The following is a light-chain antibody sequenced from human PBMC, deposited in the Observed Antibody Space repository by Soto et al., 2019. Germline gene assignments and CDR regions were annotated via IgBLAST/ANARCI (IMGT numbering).Light chain of an antibody. CDR2: GAS. V-gene: IGKV3-20*01. CDR3: HHFGDSPIT. Sequence: EIVLTQSPGTLSLSPGERATLSCRASQSVSNNYLAWYQQKPGQAPRLLIYGASNRATGIPDRLSGSGSGTDFTLTISRLEPEDFAVYYCHHFGDSPITFGQGTRLEIK. CDR1: QSVSNNY. J-gene: IGKJ5*01.